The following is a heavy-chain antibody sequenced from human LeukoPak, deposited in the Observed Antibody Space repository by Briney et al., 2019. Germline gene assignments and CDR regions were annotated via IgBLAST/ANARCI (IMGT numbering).Heavy chain of an antibody. V-gene: IGHV3-48*01. CDR1: GFTFSSYS. CDR2: ISSSSSTI. CDR3: ARDRYGWFDP. D-gene: IGHD1-14*01. J-gene: IGHJ5*02. Sequence: GGSLRLSCVASGFTFSSYSMNWVRQAPGKGLEWVSYISSSSSTIYYADSVKGRFTISRDNAKNSLYLQMNSLRAEDTAVYYCARDRYGWFDPWGQGTLVTVSS.